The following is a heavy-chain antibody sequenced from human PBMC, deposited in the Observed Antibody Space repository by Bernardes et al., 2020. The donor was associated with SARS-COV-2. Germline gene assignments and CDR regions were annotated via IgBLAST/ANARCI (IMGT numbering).Heavy chain of an antibody. CDR2: INPSGST. V-gene: IGHV4-34*01. Sequence: SETLSLTCAVDIGSFSDYYWSWIRQPPGRGLEWIWDINPSGSTNYNPSLKSRFTISEDTPKNQFSLKLNSVTAADTAVYYCARGSSFYHDSRGPAGADPWGQGTLVTVSS. D-gene: IGHD3-22*01. J-gene: IGHJ5*02. CDR1: IGSFSDYY. CDR3: ARGSSFYHDSRGPAGADP.